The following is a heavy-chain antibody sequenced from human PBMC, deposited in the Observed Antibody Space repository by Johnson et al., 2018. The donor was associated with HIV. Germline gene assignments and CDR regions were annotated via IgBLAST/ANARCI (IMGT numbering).Heavy chain of an antibody. CDR1: GFTISSYA. CDR2: ISYDGSNK. J-gene: IGHJ3*02. V-gene: IGHV3-30*04. Sequence: QMLLVESGGGVVQPGRSLRLSCGASGFTISSYASHWVRQAPGKGLEWVAVISYDGSNKYSGDSVKGRFTISRDNSKNKLNLQMHSLRAEDTAVYYCASIDAFDIWGQGTMVTVSS. CDR3: ASIDAFDI.